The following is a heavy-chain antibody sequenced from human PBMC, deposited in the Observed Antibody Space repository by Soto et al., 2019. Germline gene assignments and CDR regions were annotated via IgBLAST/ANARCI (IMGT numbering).Heavy chain of an antibody. V-gene: IGHV3-21*01. CDR1: GFTFNSYS. Sequence: SLRLSCAASGFTFNSYSMNWVRQAPGKGLEWVSSMSRSSRYIYYADSVKGRFTISRDNARNSVYLQMNSLRAEDTAVYYCARDGGVAATLANYFDYWGQGTLVTVS. J-gene: IGHJ4*02. CDR2: MSRSSRYI. CDR3: ARDGGVAATLANYFDY. D-gene: IGHD2-15*01.